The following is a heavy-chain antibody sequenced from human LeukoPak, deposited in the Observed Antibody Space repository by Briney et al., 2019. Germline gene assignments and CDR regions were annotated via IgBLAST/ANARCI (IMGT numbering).Heavy chain of an antibody. CDR1: GYTFTGYY. Sequence: GASVKVSCKASGYTFTGYYMYWVRQAPGQGLEWMGWINPNSGGTNYAQQFQSRVTMTRDTSISTAYMELSRLVSDDTAVYYCARFHSVAAAVPYNWFDPWGQGTLVTVSS. V-gene: IGHV1-2*02. J-gene: IGHJ5*02. D-gene: IGHD6-13*01. CDR2: INPNSGGT. CDR3: ARFHSVAAAVPYNWFDP.